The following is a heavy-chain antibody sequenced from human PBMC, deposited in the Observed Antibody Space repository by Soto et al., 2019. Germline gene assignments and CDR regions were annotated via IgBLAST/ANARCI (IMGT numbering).Heavy chain of an antibody. D-gene: IGHD5-18*01. CDR2: ITPIYPTT. CDR3: ARIPRYSFPTSDDLDS. CDR1: GGTFYTYT. J-gene: IGHJ4*02. Sequence: ASVKVSCNASGGTFYTYTFSWVRQAPGQGLEWMGSITPIYPTTNYAEKFQGRLTVTADGSTNTAYMELNSLTSEDTAVYYCARIPRYSFPTSDDLDSWGQGTLVTVSS. V-gene: IGHV1-69*13.